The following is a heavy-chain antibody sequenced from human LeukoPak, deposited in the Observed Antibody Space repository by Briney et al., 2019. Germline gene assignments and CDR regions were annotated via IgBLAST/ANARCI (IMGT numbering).Heavy chain of an antibody. Sequence: ASVKVSCKASGYTFTSYGISWVRQAPGQGLELMGWISAYNGNTNYAQKLQGRVTITTDTSTSTAYMELRSLRSDDTAVYYCARRYSFGGVIVPFDYWGQGPLVTVSS. CDR1: GYTFTSYG. CDR3: ARRYSFGGVIVPFDY. V-gene: IGHV1-18*01. D-gene: IGHD3-16*02. CDR2: ISAYNGNT. J-gene: IGHJ4*02.